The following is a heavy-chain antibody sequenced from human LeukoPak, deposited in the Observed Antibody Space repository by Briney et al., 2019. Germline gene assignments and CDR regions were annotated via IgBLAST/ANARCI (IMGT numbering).Heavy chain of an antibody. J-gene: IGHJ5*02. CDR1: GYIFTSYW. CDR3: ARHLKSTGNWFDP. CDR2: IYPGDSDT. D-gene: IGHD3-10*01. V-gene: IGHV5-51*01. Sequence: GASLKISCKGSGYIFTSYWIGWVRPLPGKGLEWMGIIYPGDSDTRYSPSFQGQVTISADKSISTAYLQWSSLKASDTAMYYCARHLKSTGNWFDPWGQGTLVTVSS.